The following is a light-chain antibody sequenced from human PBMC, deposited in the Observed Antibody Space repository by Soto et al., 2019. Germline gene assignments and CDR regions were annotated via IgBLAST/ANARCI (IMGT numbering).Light chain of an antibody. CDR1: QSVSNTN. CDR3: QHYGSSKGT. CDR2: GAS. Sequence: EIVLTQFPGTLSLSPGERATLSCRASQSVSNTNLVWYQQKPGQAPRLLIYGASHRATGIPDRFGGTGSGTEFTLTISRLEPEDLAVYYCQHYGSSKGTCGQGTKVDIK. J-gene: IGKJ1*01. V-gene: IGKV3-20*01.